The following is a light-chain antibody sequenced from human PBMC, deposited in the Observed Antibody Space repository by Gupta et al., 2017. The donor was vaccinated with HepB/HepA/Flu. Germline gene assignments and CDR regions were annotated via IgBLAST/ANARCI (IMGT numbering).Light chain of an antibody. J-gene: IGKJ3*01. V-gene: IGKV2-28*01. CDR3: MQALQTPFT. Sequence: DIVMTQSPLSLPVTPGEPASISCRSSQSLLHSNGYNYLDWYLQKPGQSPQLLIYLGSNRASGVPDRFSGSGSGTDFTLKISRVEAEDVGVYYCMQALQTPFTFALGPKWISN. CDR1: QSLLHSNGYNY. CDR2: LGS.